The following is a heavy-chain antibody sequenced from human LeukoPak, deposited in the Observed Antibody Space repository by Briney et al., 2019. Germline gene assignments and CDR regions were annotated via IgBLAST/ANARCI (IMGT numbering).Heavy chain of an antibody. CDR1: GFTFSSYA. CDR2: ISYDGSNK. Sequence: GGSLRLSCAASGFTFSSYAMHWVRQAPGKGLEWVAVISYDGSNKYYADSVKGRFTISRDNSKNTLYLQMNSLRAEDTAVYYCAKPATMTTVTDDAFDIWGQGTMVTVSS. J-gene: IGHJ3*02. V-gene: IGHV3-30-3*02. D-gene: IGHD4-17*01. CDR3: AKPATMTTVTDDAFDI.